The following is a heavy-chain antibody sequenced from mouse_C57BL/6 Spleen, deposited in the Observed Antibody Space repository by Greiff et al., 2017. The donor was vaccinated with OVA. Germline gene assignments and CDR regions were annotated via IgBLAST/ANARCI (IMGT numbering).Heavy chain of an antibody. CDR2: ISDGGSYT. D-gene: IGHD2-5*01. Sequence: EVHLVESGGGLVKPGGSLKLSCAASGFTFSSYAMSWVRQTPEKRLAWVATISDGGSYTYYPDNVKGRFTISRDNAKNNLYLQMSHLKSEDTAMYYCAREGSNYRGDFDYWGQGTTRTVSS. J-gene: IGHJ2*01. CDR1: GFTFSSYA. CDR3: AREGSNYRGDFDY. V-gene: IGHV5-4*01.